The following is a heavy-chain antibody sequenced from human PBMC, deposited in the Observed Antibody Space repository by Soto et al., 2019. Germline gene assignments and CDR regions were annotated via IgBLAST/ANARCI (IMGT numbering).Heavy chain of an antibody. CDR2: VIGSGGTT. CDR1: GFTFNNYA. J-gene: IGHJ5*02. D-gene: IGHD2-8*01. Sequence: EVHLLESGGGLVQPGGTLRLSCAASGFTFNNYAMTWVRQAPGKGLEWVSHVIGSGGTTYYADAVKGRSTVSRDNSNNTLYLELSSRRAEDTGLYYCAKDSYCTDRRCWGNNSCDPWGRGALVTVA. CDR3: AKDSYCTDRRCWGNNSCDP. V-gene: IGHV3-23*01.